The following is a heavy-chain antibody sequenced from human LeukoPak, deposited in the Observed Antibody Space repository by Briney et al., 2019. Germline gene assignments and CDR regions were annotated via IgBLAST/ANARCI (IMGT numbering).Heavy chain of an antibody. CDR1: VYPFTVYY. Sequence: AAGKVSCKASVYPFTVYYMRWVRHAPGQGLEWMCSFNPNSGDTNYAQKFHGRVTMTMDTSISTAYMELSRLTSDDTAVYYCASYLNGYGLTLFYWGQGTLVTVSA. D-gene: IGHD5-12*01. CDR2: FNPNSGDT. V-gene: IGHV1-2*02. J-gene: IGHJ4*02. CDR3: ASYLNGYGLTLFY.